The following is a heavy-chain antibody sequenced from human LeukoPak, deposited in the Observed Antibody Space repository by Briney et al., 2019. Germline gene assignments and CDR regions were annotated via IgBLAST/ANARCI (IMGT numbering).Heavy chain of an antibody. CDR3: AKEGVEYYYDSSGYHDAFDI. D-gene: IGHD3-22*01. J-gene: IGHJ3*02. V-gene: IGHV3-23*01. CDR2: ISGSGGST. CDR1: GFTFSSYA. Sequence: GGSLRLSCAASGFTFSSYAMSWVRQAPGKGLEWVSAISGSGGSTYYADSVKGRFTISRDNSKNTVYLQMNSLRAEDTAVYYCAKEGVEYYYDSSGYHDAFDIWGQGTMVTVSS.